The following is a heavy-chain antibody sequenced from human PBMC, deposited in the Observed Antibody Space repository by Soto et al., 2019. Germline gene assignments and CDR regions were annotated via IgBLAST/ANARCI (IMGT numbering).Heavy chain of an antibody. V-gene: IGHV1-69*13. D-gene: IGHD3-22*01. CDR1: GGTFSRNS. CDR3: ARDTNTIRFYDTSGYLNWFDS. J-gene: IGHJ5*01. CDR2: IIPIFGTP. Sequence: ASVKVSCKASGGTFSRNSISWVRQAPGQGLEWMGGIIPIFGTPNYAQKFQGRLTITADESTSTAYMELSSLRSDDTAVYYCARDTNTIRFYDTSGYLNWFDSWGQGTQVTVSS.